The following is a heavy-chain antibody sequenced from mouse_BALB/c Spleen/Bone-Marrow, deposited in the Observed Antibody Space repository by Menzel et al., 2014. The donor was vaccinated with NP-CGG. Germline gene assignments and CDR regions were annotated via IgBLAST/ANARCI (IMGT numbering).Heavy chain of an antibody. CDR3: ARVYGWYFDV. CDR1: GFTFSSYG. CDR2: INNNGGST. V-gene: IGHV5-6-3*01. J-gene: IGHJ1*01. D-gene: IGHD1-1*01. Sequence: EVKLVESGGGLVQPGGSLKLSCVASGFTFSSYGMSWVRQTPDKRLELVATINNNGGSTYYPDSVKAQFTISRDNAKNTLYLQMSSLKSEDTAMYYCARVYGWYFDVWGAGTTVTVSS.